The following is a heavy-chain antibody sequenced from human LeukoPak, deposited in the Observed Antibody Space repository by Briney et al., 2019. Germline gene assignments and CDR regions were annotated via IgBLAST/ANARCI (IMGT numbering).Heavy chain of an antibody. J-gene: IGHJ4*02. CDR1: GFTFSSYS. D-gene: IGHD2-15*01. CDR2: IKSKTDGGTT. CDR3: TTGVHCSGGSCYRKLDY. Sequence: GGSLRLSCAASGFTFSSYSMNWVRQAPGKGLEWVGRIKSKTDGGTTDYAAPVKGRFTISRDDSKNTLYLQMNSLKTEDTAVYYCTTGVHCSGGSCYRKLDYWGQGTLVTVSS. V-gene: IGHV3-15*01.